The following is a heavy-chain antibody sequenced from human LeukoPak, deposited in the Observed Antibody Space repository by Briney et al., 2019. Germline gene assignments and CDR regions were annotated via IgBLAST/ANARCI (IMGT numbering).Heavy chain of an antibody. CDR3: ARDRACSGGSCYSVY. Sequence: GGSLRLSCAASGFTVSSNYMSWVRQAPGKGLEWVSVIYSGGSTYYADSVKGRFTISRDNSKNTLYLQMNSLRVEDTAVYYCARDRACSGGSCYSVYWGQGTLVTVSS. CDR1: GFTVSSNY. CDR2: IYSGGST. V-gene: IGHV3-53*01. J-gene: IGHJ4*02. D-gene: IGHD2-15*01.